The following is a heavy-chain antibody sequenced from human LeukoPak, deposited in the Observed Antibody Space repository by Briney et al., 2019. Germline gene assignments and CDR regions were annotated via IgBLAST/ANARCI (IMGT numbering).Heavy chain of an antibody. CDR1: GFTFSNAW. CDR2: IKSKTDGGTT. Sequence: PGGSLRLSCAASGFTFSNAWMSWVRQAPGKGLEWVGRIKSKTDGGTTDYAAPVKGRFTISRDDSKNTLYLQMNSLKTEDTAVYYCTTHSDYYDSSGYYRRVDYWGQGTPVTVSS. V-gene: IGHV3-15*01. D-gene: IGHD3-22*01. J-gene: IGHJ4*02. CDR3: TTHSDYYDSSGYYRRVDY.